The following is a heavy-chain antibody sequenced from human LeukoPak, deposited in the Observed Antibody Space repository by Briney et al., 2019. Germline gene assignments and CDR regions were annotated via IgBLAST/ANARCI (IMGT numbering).Heavy chain of an antibody. CDR1: GLTVSSNY. Sequence: GGSLRLSCTTSGLTVSSNYMSWVRRAPGKGLEWVSVIYSGGNTYYADSVKGRFTISRDNSKNTLYLRMNSLRAEDAAVYYCARDKDNSSGHYFGCWGQGTLVTVSS. CDR2: IYSGGNT. J-gene: IGHJ4*02. D-gene: IGHD3-22*01. CDR3: ARDKDNSSGHYFGC. V-gene: IGHV3-66*02.